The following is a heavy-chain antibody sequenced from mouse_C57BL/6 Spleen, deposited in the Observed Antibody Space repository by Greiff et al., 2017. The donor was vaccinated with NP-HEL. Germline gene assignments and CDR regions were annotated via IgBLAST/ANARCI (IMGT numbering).Heavy chain of an antibody. D-gene: IGHD4-1*01. CDR3: AREDFPTTRLGWYFDV. V-gene: IGHV1-52*01. Sequence: QVQLQQPGAELVRPGSSVKLSCKASGYTFTSYWMHWVKQRPIQGLEWIGNIDPSDSETHYNQKFKDKATLTVDKSSSTAYMQLSSLTSEDSAVYYCAREDFPTTRLGWYFDVWGTGTTVTVSS. CDR1: GYTFTSYW. CDR2: IDPSDSET. J-gene: IGHJ1*03.